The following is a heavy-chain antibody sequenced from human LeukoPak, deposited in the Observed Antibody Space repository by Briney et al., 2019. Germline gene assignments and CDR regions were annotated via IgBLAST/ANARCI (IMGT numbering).Heavy chain of an antibody. Sequence: ASVKVSCKASGYTFTDYFMNWMRQAPGQRLEWMGWINAGNGNTKYSQKLQGRVTMTTDTSTSTAYMELRSLRSDDTAVYYCARDPNYYGSGKFPRNFDYWGQGTLVTVSS. CDR1: GYTFTDYF. V-gene: IGHV1/OR15-3*02. J-gene: IGHJ4*02. CDR3: ARDPNYYGSGKFPRNFDY. D-gene: IGHD3-10*01. CDR2: INAGNGNT.